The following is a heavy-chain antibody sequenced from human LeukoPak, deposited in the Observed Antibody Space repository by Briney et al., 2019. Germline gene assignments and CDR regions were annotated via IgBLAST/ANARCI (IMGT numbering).Heavy chain of an antibody. CDR3: ARARDCGGDCYSYAFDI. D-gene: IGHD2-21*02. CDR2: IYSGGST. J-gene: IGHJ3*02. Sequence: PGGSLRLSCAASGFTVSSNYMSWVRQAPGKGLKWVSVIYSGGSTYYADSVKGRFTISRHNSKNTLYLQMNSLRAEDTAVYYCARARDCGGDCYSYAFDIWGQGTMVTVSS. CDR1: GFTVSSNY. V-gene: IGHV3-53*04.